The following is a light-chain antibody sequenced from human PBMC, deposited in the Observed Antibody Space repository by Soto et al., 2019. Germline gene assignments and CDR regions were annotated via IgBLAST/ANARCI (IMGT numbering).Light chain of an antibody. CDR3: QQHNNWPYT. CDR1: QSVSSN. CDR2: GAS. Sequence: EIVMTQSPATLSVSPGERAALSCRATQSVSSNFAWYQQTPGQAPRLLIYGASTRATGIPARFSGSGSGTDFPLTISILQSEDVAIYYCQQHNNWPYTFGQGTKLDIK. V-gene: IGKV3-15*01. J-gene: IGKJ2*01.